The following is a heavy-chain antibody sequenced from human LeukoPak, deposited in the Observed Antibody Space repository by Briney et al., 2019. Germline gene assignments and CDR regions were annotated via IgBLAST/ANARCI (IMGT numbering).Heavy chain of an antibody. CDR2: ITGSGGTI. J-gene: IGHJ5*01. CDR1: GLTLSNYA. CDR3: SKDPNGDYVGAFDS. V-gene: IGHV3-23*01. Sequence: GGSLRLSCAASGLTLSNYAMTRVRQAPGKGLEWVSSITGSGGTIYYADSVKGRLTISRDNSKNTLYLHMNSLRAEDTAVYYCSKDPNGDYVGAFDSWGRGTLVTVSS. D-gene: IGHD4-17*01.